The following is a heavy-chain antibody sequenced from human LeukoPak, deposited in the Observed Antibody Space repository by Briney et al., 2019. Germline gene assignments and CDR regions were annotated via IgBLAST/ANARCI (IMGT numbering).Heavy chain of an antibody. Sequence: SVKVSCKASGYTFRSHYLHWVRQAPGQGLEWMGMINPSGGTTTYARKFQGRVTMTRDTSTSTVYMELNSLTSEDTAVFYCAREPLRCSYDKCFVKFYFDYWGQGTLVTVSS. CDR2: INPSGGTT. CDR1: GYTFRSHY. D-gene: IGHD3-10*01. J-gene: IGHJ4*02. V-gene: IGHV1-46*01. CDR3: AREPLRCSYDKCFVKFYFDY.